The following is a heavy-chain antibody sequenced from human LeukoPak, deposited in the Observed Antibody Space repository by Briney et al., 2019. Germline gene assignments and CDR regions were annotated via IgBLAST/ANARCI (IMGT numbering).Heavy chain of an antibody. CDR2: INHSGST. J-gene: IGHJ4*02. Sequence: SETLSLTCAVYGGSFSGYYWSWIRQPPGKGLEWIGEINHSGSTNYNPSLKSRVTISVDTSKNQFSLKLSSVTAADTAVYYCAKGNMVVVPAAIGGGFDYWGQGTLVTVSS. D-gene: IGHD2-2*01. CDR3: AKGNMVVVPAAIGGGFDY. V-gene: IGHV4-34*01. CDR1: GGSFSGYY.